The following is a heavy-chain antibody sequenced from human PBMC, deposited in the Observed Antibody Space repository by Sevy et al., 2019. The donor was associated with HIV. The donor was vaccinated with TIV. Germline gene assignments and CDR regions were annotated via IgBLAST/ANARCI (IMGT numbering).Heavy chain of an antibody. V-gene: IGHV1-69*13. CDR1: GGTFSSYA. Sequence: ASVKVSCKASGGTFSSYAISWVRQAPGQGLEWMGGIIPIFGTANYAQKFQGRVTITADESTSTAYMELSSLRSEVTAVYYCARGGYGSGLAPTYRPDYWGQGTLVTVSS. CDR3: ARGGYGSGLAPTYRPDY. D-gene: IGHD3-10*01. CDR2: IIPIFGTA. J-gene: IGHJ4*02.